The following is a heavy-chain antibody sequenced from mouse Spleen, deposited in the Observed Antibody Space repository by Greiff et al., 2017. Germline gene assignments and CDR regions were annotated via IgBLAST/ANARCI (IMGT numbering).Heavy chain of an antibody. J-gene: IGHJ2*01. CDR1: GYAFSSSW. CDR3: ARNGNYGFDY. Sequence: VQLQQSGAELVKPGASVKISCTASGYAFSSSWMNWVKQRPGQGLEWIGRIYPGDGDTNYNGKFKGKATLTADKSSSTAYMQLSSLTSEDSAVYFCARNGNYGFDYWGQGTTLTVSS. CDR2: IYPGDGDT. D-gene: IGHD2-1*01. V-gene: IGHV1-82*01.